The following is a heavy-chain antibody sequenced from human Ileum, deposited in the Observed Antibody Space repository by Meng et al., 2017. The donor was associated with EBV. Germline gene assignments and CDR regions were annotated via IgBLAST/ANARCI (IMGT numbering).Heavy chain of an antibody. CDR3: ASAYDYGDYEAFAY. CDR1: GGSISTGNFY. J-gene: IGHJ4*02. D-gene: IGHD4-17*01. CDR2: IYYRGNT. Sequence: LQESGPELVKPSETLSLTCTVSGGSISTGNFYWGWIRQSPGKALECIGTIYYRGNTFYNPSLKSRLTISIDTSKNEFSLTLRSVTAADTALYYCASAYDYGDYEAFAYWGPGSLVTVSS. V-gene: IGHV4-39*07.